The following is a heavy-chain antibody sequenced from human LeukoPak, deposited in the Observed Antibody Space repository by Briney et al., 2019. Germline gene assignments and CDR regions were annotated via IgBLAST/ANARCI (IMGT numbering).Heavy chain of an antibody. CDR2: IYYSGST. CDR3: GRGSGSDAFDI. Sequence: SETLSLTCTVSGSSISSYYWSWIRQPPGKGLEWIGYIYYSGSTNYNPSLKSRVTISVDTSKNQFSLKLSSVTAADTAVYYCGRGSGSDAFDIWGQGTMVTVSS. CDR1: GSSISSYY. V-gene: IGHV4-59*08. D-gene: IGHD3-10*01. J-gene: IGHJ3*02.